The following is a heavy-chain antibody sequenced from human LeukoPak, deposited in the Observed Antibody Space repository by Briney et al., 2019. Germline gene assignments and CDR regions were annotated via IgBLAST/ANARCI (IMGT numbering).Heavy chain of an antibody. CDR3: AGDYEGNLAFDI. J-gene: IGHJ3*02. V-gene: IGHV3-21*01. CDR2: ISSSSAYI. CDR1: GFSFSNCS. Sequence: GGSLRPSCAASGFSFSNCSMNWVRQAPGKGLEWVSSISSSSAYIYYADSLEGRFTISRDNVRNSLYLQMNSLRAEDTAVYYCAGDYEGNLAFDIWGQGTMVTVSS. D-gene: IGHD4-23*01.